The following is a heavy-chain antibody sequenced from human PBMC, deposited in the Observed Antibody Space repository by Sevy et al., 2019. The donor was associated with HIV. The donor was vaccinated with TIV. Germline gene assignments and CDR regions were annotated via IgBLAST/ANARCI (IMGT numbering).Heavy chain of an antibody. CDR1: GFTFSSYG. J-gene: IGHJ4*02. CDR3: AKSVGMANIHGAGY. Sequence: GGSLRLSCAASGFTFSSYGMHWVRQAPGKGLEWVAVIWYDGSNKYYADSVKGRFTISRDNSKNTLYLQMNSLRAEDTAVYYCAKSVGMANIHGAGYWGQGTLVTVSS. D-gene: IGHD5-12*01. CDR2: IWYDGSNK. V-gene: IGHV3-33*06.